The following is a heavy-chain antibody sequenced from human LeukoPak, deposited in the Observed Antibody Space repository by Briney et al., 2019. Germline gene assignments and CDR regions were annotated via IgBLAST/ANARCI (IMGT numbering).Heavy chain of an antibody. D-gene: IGHD1-1*01. CDR2: IIPIFGTA. CDR1: GFTFSSYA. J-gene: IGHJ3*02. Sequence: PGGSLRLSCAASGFTFSSYAISWVRQAPGQGLEWMGRIIPIFGTANYAQKFQGRVTITTDESTSTAYMELSSLRSEDTAVYYCARRAPYRDAFDIWGQGTMVTVSS. CDR3: ARRAPYRDAFDI. V-gene: IGHV1-69*05.